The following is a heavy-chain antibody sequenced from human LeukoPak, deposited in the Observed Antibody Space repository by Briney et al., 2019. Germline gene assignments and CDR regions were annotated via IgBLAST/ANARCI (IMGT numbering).Heavy chain of an antibody. V-gene: IGHV3-9*01. Sequence: GGSLRLSCAASGFTFDDYAMHWARQAPGKGLEWVSGISWNSGSIGYADSVKGRFTISRDNAKNSLYLQMNSLRAEDTALYYCAKDTGVLYGDYGYYYGMDVWGQGTTVTVSS. D-gene: IGHD4-17*01. J-gene: IGHJ6*02. CDR3: AKDTGVLYGDYGYYYGMDV. CDR2: ISWNSGSI. CDR1: GFTFDDYA.